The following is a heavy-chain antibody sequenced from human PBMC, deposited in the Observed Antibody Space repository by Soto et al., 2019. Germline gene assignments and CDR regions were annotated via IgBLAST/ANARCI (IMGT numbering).Heavy chain of an antibody. D-gene: IGHD2-2*01. V-gene: IGHV3-7*03. CDR2: IKQDGSEK. J-gene: IGHJ5*02. CDR1: GFTFSSYW. Sequence: EVQLVESGGGLVQPGGSVRLSCAASGFTFSSYWMSWVRQAPGKGLEWVAKIKQDGSEKYYVDSVKGRFTISRDNAKNSLYLQMNSLRAEDTAVYHCARGGGYCSSTGCYGGWFDPWGQGTLVTVSS. CDR3: ARGGGYCSSTGCYGGWFDP.